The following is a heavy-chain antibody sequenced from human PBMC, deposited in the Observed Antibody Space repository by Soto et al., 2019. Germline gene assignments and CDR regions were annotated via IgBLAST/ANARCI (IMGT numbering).Heavy chain of an antibody. V-gene: IGHV1-69*02. CDR3: LNIPHY. CDR2: IIPILGIA. CDR1: GGTFSSYT. Sequence: QVQLVQSGAEVKKPGSSVKVSCKASGGTFSSYTISWVRQAPGQGVEGMGRIIPILGIANSAQNFQGRVSITADTSAGTAYMELSSLRSDDTAVNYCLNIPHYWGQGTLVTVSS. J-gene: IGHJ4*02.